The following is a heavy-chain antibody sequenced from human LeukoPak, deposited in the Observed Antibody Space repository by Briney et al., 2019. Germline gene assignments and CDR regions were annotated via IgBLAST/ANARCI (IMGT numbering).Heavy chain of an antibody. CDR3: ARHGDCSGGSCETGDY. D-gene: IGHD2-15*01. J-gene: IGHJ4*02. Sequence: GESLKISCKGSGYSFTSYWIGWVRQMPGKGLEWMGIIYPGDSDTRYSPSFQDQVTISADKSISTAYLQWSSLKASDTAMYYCARHGDCSGGSCETGDYWGQGTLVTVSS. V-gene: IGHV5-51*01. CDR1: GYSFTSYW. CDR2: IYPGDSDT.